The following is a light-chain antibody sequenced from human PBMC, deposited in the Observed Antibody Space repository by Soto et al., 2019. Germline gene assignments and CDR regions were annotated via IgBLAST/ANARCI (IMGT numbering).Light chain of an antibody. V-gene: IGKV3-20*01. J-gene: IGKJ1*01. CDR3: HHYGSSPPWT. CDR2: DTS. CDR1: QIVSTSY. Sequence: IVMTQSPDSLSLSPGERSTLSCRASQIVSTSYFTWYQQKAGQAPRLLIYDTSSRATGIPDRFSGSGSGTDFTLTISSLEPEDFAVYYCHHYGSSPPWTFGQGTKVDIK.